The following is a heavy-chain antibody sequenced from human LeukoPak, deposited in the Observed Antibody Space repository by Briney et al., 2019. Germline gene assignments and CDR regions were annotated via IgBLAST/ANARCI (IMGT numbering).Heavy chain of an antibody. V-gene: IGHV4-59*01. CDR1: GGSISSYY. CDR2: IYYSGNT. J-gene: IGHJ6*02. CDR3: ARVPQLLWFGELHYYGMDV. D-gene: IGHD3-10*01. Sequence: SETLSLTCTVSGGSISSYYWSWIRQPPGKGLEWIGYIYYSGNTNYNPSLQSRVTISADTSKNQFSLKLSSVTAADTAVYYCARVPQLLWFGELHYYGMDVWGQGTTVTVSS.